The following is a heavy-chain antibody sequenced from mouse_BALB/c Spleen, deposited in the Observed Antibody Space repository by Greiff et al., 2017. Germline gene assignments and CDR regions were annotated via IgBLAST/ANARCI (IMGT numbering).Heavy chain of an antibody. D-gene: IGHD1-1*01. J-gene: IGHJ3*01. CDR1: GFNIKDTY. CDR3: ASLYYAAY. V-gene: IGHV14-3*02. CDR2: IDPANGNT. Sequence: DVQLQESGAELVKPGASVKLSCTASGFNIKDTYMHWVKQRPEQGLEWIGRIDPANGNTKYDPKFQGKATITADTSSNTAYLQLSSLTSEDTAVYYCASLYYAAYWGQGTLVTVSA.